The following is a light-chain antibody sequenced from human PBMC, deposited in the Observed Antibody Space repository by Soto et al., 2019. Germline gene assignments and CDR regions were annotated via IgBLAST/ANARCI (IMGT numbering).Light chain of an antibody. CDR3: RSYTSSRAYV. CDR1: SMAVGGYNY. CDR2: EVS. J-gene: IGLJ1*01. V-gene: IGLV2-14*01. Sequence: SVLTQPASVSGSPGQSMAISCTVTSMAVGGYNYVYWYQQQQGKAPKLMIHEVSNPPSGVPNTFSGSKSGNTASLTIFGLQAEDEAHYYCRSYTSSRAYVFGSGTKATVL.